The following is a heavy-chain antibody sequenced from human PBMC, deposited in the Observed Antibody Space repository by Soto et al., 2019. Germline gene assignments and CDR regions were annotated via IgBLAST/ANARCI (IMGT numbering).Heavy chain of an antibody. Sequence: QVQLVESGGGVVQPGRSLRLSCAASGFPFTSYGMHWVRAGPGKGLEWLAVISYDGTNKFYADSVKGRFTISSDNSKNTLYLQMNSLRPEDTALYYCVGGKFYFDYRGQGTLVIVSS. CDR2: ISYDGTNK. CDR1: GFPFTSYG. D-gene: IGHD3-10*01. V-gene: IGHV3-30*03. CDR3: VGGKFYFDY. J-gene: IGHJ4*02.